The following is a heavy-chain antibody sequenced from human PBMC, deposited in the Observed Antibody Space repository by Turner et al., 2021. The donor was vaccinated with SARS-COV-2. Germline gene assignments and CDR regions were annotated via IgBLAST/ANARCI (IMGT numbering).Heavy chain of an antibody. CDR3: AKQLGLYSNPMYYFDY. CDR2: ISYDGNNK. J-gene: IGHJ4*02. V-gene: IGHV3-30*18. CDR1: GFTFSSYG. Sequence: QVQLMESGGGVVQPGRSLSLSCAASGFTFSSYGMHWVRQAPGKGLEWVAVISYDGNNKYYADSVKGRFTISRDNSKNTLYLQMNSLRAEDTAVYYCAKQLGLYSNPMYYFDYWGQGTLVTVSS. D-gene: IGHD4-4*01.